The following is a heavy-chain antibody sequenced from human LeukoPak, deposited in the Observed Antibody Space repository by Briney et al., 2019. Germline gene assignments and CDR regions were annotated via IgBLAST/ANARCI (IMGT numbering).Heavy chain of an antibody. J-gene: IGHJ3*02. CDR3: ARGGHDAFDI. CDR2: IYTSGST. Sequence: SETLSLTCTVSGGSISSYYWSWIRQPPGKGLEWIGRIYTSGSTDYNPSLKSRVTISVDTSKNQFSLKLSSVTAADTAVYYCARGGHDAFDIWGQGTMVTVSS. CDR1: GGSISSYY. D-gene: IGHD3-10*01. V-gene: IGHV4-4*07.